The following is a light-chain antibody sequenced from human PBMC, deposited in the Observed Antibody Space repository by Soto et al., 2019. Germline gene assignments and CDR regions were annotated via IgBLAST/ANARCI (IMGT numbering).Light chain of an antibody. J-gene: IGLJ1*01. Sequence: QSFLTQPPSVSGAPGRTVTISCTGSSSNIGAVYDVHWYQQLPGTAPKLLIYGTHNRPSGVPDRFSASKSGTSASLAITGLQAEDEADYYCQSYDSSLRGYVFGTGTKVTVL. CDR1: SSNIGAVYD. V-gene: IGLV1-40*01. CDR2: GTH. CDR3: QSYDSSLRGYV.